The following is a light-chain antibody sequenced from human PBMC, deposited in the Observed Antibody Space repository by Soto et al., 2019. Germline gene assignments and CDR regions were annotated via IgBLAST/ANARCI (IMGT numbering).Light chain of an antibody. CDR3: RHYGSSPPMYT. CDR1: QSVSSSD. J-gene: IGKJ2*01. V-gene: IGKV3-20*01. Sequence: EIALTQSPGTLSLSPGERATLSCRASQSVSSSDLAWHQQKPGQAPRPLIYATSGRATGVPDRFSGSGSGTDFSLTISRLEPEDFAVYYCRHYGSSPPMYTYGQGNKLENK. CDR2: ATS.